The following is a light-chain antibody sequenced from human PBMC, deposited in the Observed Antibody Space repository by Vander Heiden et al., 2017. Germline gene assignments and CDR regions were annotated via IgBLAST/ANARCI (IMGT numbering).Light chain of an antibody. CDR3: QQNNRPHT. Sequence: DIQMTQSTSSLSASIGDRVTITRRASQNINNYVNWYQQQPGKAPKLLIFAASNLQSGVPSRFSGSGSGRDFTLTISSLHPEDFATYYCQQNNRPHTFGQGTKLEI. CDR2: AAS. V-gene: IGKV1-39*01. CDR1: QNINNY. J-gene: IGKJ2*01.